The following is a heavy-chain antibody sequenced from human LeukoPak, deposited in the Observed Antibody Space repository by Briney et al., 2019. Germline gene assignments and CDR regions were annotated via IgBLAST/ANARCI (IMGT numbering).Heavy chain of an antibody. CDR2: IFGGGST. D-gene: IGHD3-16*01. J-gene: IGHJ3*02. Sequence: SETLSLTCTVSGGSISSGGYYWSWVRQHPGKGLEWIGSIFGGGSTYYNPSLKSRLTISVDTSKNQFSLKLTSVIAADTAVYYCARDFTGGTFDTWGQGTMVSVSS. CDR1: GGSISSGGYY. CDR3: ARDFTGGTFDT. V-gene: IGHV4-31*03.